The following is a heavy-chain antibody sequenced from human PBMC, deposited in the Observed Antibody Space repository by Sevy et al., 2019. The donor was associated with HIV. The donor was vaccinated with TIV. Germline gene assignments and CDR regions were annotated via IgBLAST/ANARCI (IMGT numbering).Heavy chain of an antibody. J-gene: IGHJ6*03. CDR3: AKYRGSGSYFQGEYYYYYMDV. CDR1: GFTFSSYA. CDR2: ISGSGGST. Sequence: GGSLRLSCAASGFTFSSYAMSWVRQAPGKGLEWVSAISGSGGSTYYADSVKGRFTITRDNSKNTLYRQMNSLRAEDTAVYYWAKYRGSGSYFQGEYYYYYMDVWGKGTTVTVSS. V-gene: IGHV3-23*01. D-gene: IGHD3-10*01.